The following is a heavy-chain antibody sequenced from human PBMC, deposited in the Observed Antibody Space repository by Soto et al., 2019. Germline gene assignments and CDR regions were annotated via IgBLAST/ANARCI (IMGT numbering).Heavy chain of an antibody. CDR3: AKATGIAVAGTPFDY. Sequence: LXLSGAASVFPVSGYAMHWVGQAPCKGLEWVAVISYDGSNKYYADSVKGRFTISRDNSKNTLYLQMNSLRAEDTAVYYCAKATGIAVAGTPFDYWGQGTLVTVSS. CDR1: VFPVSGYA. CDR2: ISYDGSNK. J-gene: IGHJ4*02. V-gene: IGHV3-30-3*02. D-gene: IGHD6-19*01.